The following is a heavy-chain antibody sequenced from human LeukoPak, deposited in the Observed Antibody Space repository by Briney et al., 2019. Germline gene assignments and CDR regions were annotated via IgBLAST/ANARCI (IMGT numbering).Heavy chain of an antibody. CDR2: ISSNGGRT. D-gene: IGHD6-19*01. CDR1: GFTFSSYA. V-gene: IGHV3-64*01. Sequence: GGSLRLSCAASGFTFSSYAMHWVRQAPGKGLESVSGISSNGGRTYYSNSVKVRLTVSRDNSKNSLYLQMGSLRAEDTAVYYCARYIYISGWRKFDFWGQGTLVTVPS. J-gene: IGHJ4*02. CDR3: ARYIYISGWRKFDF.